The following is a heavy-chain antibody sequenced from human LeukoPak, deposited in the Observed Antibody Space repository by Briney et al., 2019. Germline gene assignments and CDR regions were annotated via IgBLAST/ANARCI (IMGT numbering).Heavy chain of an antibody. CDR3: ARDSGYDCFDY. Sequence: ASVKVSCKASGYTFTSYGITWVRQAPRQGLEWMGWISAYTVNTNYAQKLQGRVTMSTDTSTSTAYMELRSLRSDDTAVYYCARDSGYDCFDYWGQGTLVTVSS. CDR2: ISAYTVNT. V-gene: IGHV1-18*01. J-gene: IGHJ4*02. D-gene: IGHD5-12*01. CDR1: GYTFTSYG.